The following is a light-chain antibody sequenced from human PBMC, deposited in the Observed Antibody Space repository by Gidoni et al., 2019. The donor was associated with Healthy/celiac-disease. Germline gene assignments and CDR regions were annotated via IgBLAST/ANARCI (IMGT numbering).Light chain of an antibody. J-gene: IGKJ1*01. CDR1: QSIGSSY. V-gene: IGKV3-20*01. CDR3: QQYGNSPRGT. Sequence: EIVLTQSPATLSLTPGERATLSRKASQSIGSSYLAWYQQKPGHAPRLLIYGASSKATGIPDRFSGSRSGTDFTLTISRLEPEDFAVYYCQQYGNSPRGTFGQGTKVEIK. CDR2: GAS.